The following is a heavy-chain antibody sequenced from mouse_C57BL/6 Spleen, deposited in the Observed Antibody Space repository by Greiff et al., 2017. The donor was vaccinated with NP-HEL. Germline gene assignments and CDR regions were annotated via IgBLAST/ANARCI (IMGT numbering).Heavy chain of an antibody. J-gene: IGHJ4*01. V-gene: IGHV1-80*01. CDR1: GYAFSSYW. CDR2: IYPGDGDT. Sequence: QVQLKQSGAELVKPGASVKISCKASGYAFSSYWMNWVKQRPGKGLEWIGQIYPGDGDTNYNGKFKGKATLTADKSSSTAYMQLSSLTSEDSAVYFCARGPYYYAMGYWGQGTSVTVSS. CDR3: ARGPYYYAMGY.